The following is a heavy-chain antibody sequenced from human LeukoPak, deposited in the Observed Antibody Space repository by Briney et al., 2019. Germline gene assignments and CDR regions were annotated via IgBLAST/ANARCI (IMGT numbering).Heavy chain of an antibody. J-gene: IGHJ3*02. CDR3: TRENGGDGYRGGTFDI. V-gene: IGHV3-33*01. D-gene: IGHD5-24*01. CDR1: GFIFSSYG. CDR2: IWYDGSKK. Sequence: PGGSLRLSCAASGFIFSSYGMNWVRQAPGKGLEWVAVIWYDGSKKYYVDSVKGRFTISRDSSKNTVDLQMDSLRAEDTALYYCTRENGGDGYRGGTFDIWGQGTMVTVSS.